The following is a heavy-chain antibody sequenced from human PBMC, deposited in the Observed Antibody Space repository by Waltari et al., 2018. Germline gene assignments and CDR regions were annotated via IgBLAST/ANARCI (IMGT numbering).Heavy chain of an antibody. CDR3: ARKGSYSRRDFDY. J-gene: IGHJ4*02. V-gene: IGHV4-39*07. Sequence: QLQLQESGPGLVKPSETLSLTCTVSGGSISSSSYYWGWTRQPPGKGLEWIGSIYYSGSTYYNPALKGRVTISVDTAKNQFSLKLSSVTAADTAVYYCARKGSYSRRDFDYWGQGTLVTVSS. CDR1: GGSISSSSYY. D-gene: IGHD1-26*01. CDR2: IYYSGST.